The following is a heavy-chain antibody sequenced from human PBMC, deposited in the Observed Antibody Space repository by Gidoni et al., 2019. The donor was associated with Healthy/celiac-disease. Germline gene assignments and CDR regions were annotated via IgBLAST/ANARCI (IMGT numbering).Heavy chain of an antibody. D-gene: IGHD5-18*01. J-gene: IGHJ6*02. CDR3: AKGSAVEVDTAASDYGMDV. CDR2: ISWNSGSI. Sequence: EVQLVESGGGLVQPGRSLRLSCAASGFTFDDYAMPWVRQAPGKGLEWVSGISWNSGSIGYADAVKGRFTISRDNAKNSLYLQMNSLRAEDTALYYCAKGSAVEVDTAASDYGMDVWGQGTTVTVSS. CDR1: GFTFDDYA. V-gene: IGHV3-9*01.